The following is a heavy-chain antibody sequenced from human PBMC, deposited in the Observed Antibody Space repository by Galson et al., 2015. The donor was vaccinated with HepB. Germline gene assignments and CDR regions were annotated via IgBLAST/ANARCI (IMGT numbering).Heavy chain of an antibody. J-gene: IGHJ6*02. V-gene: IGHV4-4*02. CDR2: LYPSGST. CDR3: ARRSGYGPYYYYGMDV. D-gene: IGHD3-3*01. Sequence: ETLSLTCAVSGGSISSSNWWSWVRQPPGKGLEWIGELYPSGSTNYNPSLKSRVTISVDKSKNQFSLKLSSVTAADTAVYYCARRSGYGPYYYYGMDVWGQGTTVTVSS. CDR1: GGSISSSNW.